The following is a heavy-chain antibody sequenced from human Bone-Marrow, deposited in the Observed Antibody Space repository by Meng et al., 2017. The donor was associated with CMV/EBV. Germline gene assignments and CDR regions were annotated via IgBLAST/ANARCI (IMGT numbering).Heavy chain of an antibody. J-gene: IGHJ4*02. Sequence: SETLSLTCTVSGGSISSSSYYWGWIRQPPGKGLEWIGSIYYTGTTYYNPSLKSRVTISVDTSKNQFSLKLSSVAAADTAVYYCASRWYFDYWGQGHLVTFYS. D-gene: IGHD6-13*01. CDR3: ASRWYFDY. CDR2: IYYTGTT. CDR1: GGSISSSSYY. V-gene: IGHV4-39*01.